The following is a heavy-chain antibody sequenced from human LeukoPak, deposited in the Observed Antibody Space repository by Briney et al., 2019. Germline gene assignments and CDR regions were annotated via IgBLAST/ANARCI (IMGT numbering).Heavy chain of an antibody. CDR2: IIPIFGTA. V-gene: IGHV1-69*13. CDR1: GGTFSSYA. Sequence: ASVKVSCKASGGTFSSYAISWVRQAPGQGLEWMGGIIPIFGTANYAQKFQGRVTITADESTSTAYMELSSLRSEDTAVYYCARGDILTGYYSGADYYGMGVWGQGTTVTVSS. CDR3: ARGDILTGYYSGADYYGMGV. J-gene: IGHJ6*02. D-gene: IGHD3-9*01.